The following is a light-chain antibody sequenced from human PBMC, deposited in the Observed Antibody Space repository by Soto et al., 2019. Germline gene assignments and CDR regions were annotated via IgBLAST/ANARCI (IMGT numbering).Light chain of an antibody. V-gene: IGLV1-44*01. CDR3: AAWDDSLNGYV. CDR2: SNS. J-gene: IGLJ1*01. Sequence: QSVLIQPPSASGTPGQRVTVSCSGGSSNIGSYTVNWYQQLPGAAPKLLIYSNSQRPSGVPDRFSASKSGTSASLAISGLQSEDEDEYYCAAWDDSLNGYVFGPGTKVTVL. CDR1: SSNIGSYT.